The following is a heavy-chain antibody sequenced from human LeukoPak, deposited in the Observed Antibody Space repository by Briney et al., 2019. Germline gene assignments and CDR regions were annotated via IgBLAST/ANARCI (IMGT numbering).Heavy chain of an antibody. V-gene: IGHV3-21*01. CDR3: ARYYDYDSRGYYYYFDY. CDR1: GFTFSSYS. CDR2: ISSSSSYI. Sequence: GGSLRLSCAASGFTFSSYSMNWVRQAPGKGLEWVSSISSSSSYIYYADSVKGRFTISRDNAKNSLYLQMNSLRAEDTALYYCARYYDYDSRGYYYYFDYWGQGTLVTVSS. J-gene: IGHJ4*02. D-gene: IGHD3-22*01.